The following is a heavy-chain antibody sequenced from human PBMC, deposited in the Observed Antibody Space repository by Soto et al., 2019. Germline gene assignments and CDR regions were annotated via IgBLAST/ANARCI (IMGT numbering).Heavy chain of an antibody. V-gene: IGHV3-73*01. D-gene: IGHD1-26*01. Sequence: EVQLVESGGGLVQPGGSVKLSCAASGFTFSVSSMHWVRQASGKGLEWVGRIRSKANTYATTYAESLNGRFTISRDDSKNTAYLQMNNLKTEDTAVYSCTIEGAGFGHWGQGTLVTVSS. CDR2: IRSKANTYAT. CDR1: GFTFSVSS. J-gene: IGHJ4*02. CDR3: TIEGAGFGH.